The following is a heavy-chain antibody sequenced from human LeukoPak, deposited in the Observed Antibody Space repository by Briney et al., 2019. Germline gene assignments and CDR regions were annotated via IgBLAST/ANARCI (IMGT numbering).Heavy chain of an antibody. Sequence: GGSLRLSCAASGFTFSSYWMHWVRQAPGKGLVWVSGINSDGTSPIYADSVKGRFTISRNNAKKTLYLQMNSLRAEDTAVYYCSRGYSGGFDYWGQGTLVTVSS. CDR3: SRGYSGGFDY. J-gene: IGHJ4*02. V-gene: IGHV3-74*01. CDR1: GFTFSSYW. D-gene: IGHD2-15*01. CDR2: INSDGTSP.